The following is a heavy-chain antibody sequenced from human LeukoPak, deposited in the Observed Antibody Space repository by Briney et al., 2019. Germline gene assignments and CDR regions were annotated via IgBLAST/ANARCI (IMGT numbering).Heavy chain of an antibody. Sequence: PGGSLRLSCAASGFTFSSYGMHWVRQAPGKGLEWVANIKDDGSETNYVDSVKGRFTISRDNADESLYLLMNSLRAEDTAVYYCARDVRAGSLDYWGQGTLVTVSS. J-gene: IGHJ4*02. D-gene: IGHD3-10*01. CDR2: IKDDGSET. V-gene: IGHV3-7*01. CDR1: GFTFSSYG. CDR3: ARDVRAGSLDY.